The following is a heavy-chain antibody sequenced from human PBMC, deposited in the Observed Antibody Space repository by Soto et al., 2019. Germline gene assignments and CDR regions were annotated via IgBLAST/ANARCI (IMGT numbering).Heavy chain of an antibody. CDR2: ISPNSGGT. J-gene: IGHJ4*02. V-gene: IGHV1-2*02. CDR1: GYTFTGYY. Sequence: QVPLVQSGAEVKKSGASVKVSCKASGYTFTGYYIHWVRQAPGQGVEWMGEISPNSGGTKYAQKFQGRVTMTRDTAINTVYMDLSNLSPDDTAVYYCGKGRSGDVDSFYWGQGTLVTVYS. CDR3: GKGRSGDVDSFY. D-gene: IGHD1-26*01.